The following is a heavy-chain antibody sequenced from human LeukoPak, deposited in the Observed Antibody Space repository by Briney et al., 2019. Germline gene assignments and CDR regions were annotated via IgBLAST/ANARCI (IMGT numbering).Heavy chain of an antibody. CDR1: GITFSSYG. CDR2: ISSTGGTT. CDR3: ATDPAAISVSAP. J-gene: IGHJ5*02. V-gene: IGHV3-23*01. D-gene: IGHD6-25*01. Sequence: GGTLRLSCAASGITFSSYGMSWVRQAPGKGLEWVAIISSTGGTTYYADSVKGRFTISRDNSKNTLYLQMNSLRAEDTAVYYCATDPAAISVSAPWGQGPLVTVSS.